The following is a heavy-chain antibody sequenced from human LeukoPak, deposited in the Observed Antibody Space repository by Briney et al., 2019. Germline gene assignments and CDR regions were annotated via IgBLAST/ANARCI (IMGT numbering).Heavy chain of an antibody. CDR1: GFTFSSYT. D-gene: IGHD1-26*01. CDR3: AREDGAGVGGVIDC. Sequence: GGSLRLSCAASGFTFSSYTMNWVRQPLGQGLEWVSTISDPHSGSETHYADSVKGRFTISRDNSKNTLYLQMNSLRAEDTAVYYCAREDGAGVGGVIDCWGQGTLVTVSS. CDR2: ISDPHSGSET. V-gene: IGHV3-23*01. J-gene: IGHJ4*02.